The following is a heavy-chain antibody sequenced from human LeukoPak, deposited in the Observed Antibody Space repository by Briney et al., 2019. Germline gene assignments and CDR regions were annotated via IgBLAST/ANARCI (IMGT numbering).Heavy chain of an antibody. D-gene: IGHD3-3*01. CDR3: ATSGTIFGVVIPYFDY. Sequence: GGSLRLSCAASGFTFSSYAMSWVRQAPGKGLEWVSAISSSGSSTDYADSVKGRFTSSRDNSKNTLYLQMNSLRAEDTAVYYCATSGTIFGVVIPYFDYWGQGTLVTVSS. CDR2: ISSSGSST. J-gene: IGHJ4*02. V-gene: IGHV3-23*01. CDR1: GFTFSSYA.